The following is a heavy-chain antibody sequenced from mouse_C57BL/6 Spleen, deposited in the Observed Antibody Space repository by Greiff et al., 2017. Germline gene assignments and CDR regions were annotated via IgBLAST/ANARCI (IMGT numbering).Heavy chain of an antibody. J-gene: IGHJ2*01. D-gene: IGHD1-1*01. V-gene: IGHV1-80*01. CDR2: IYPGDGDT. CDR3: ARSPYGSSFFDY. CDR1: GYAFSSYW. Sequence: QVQLKESGAELVKPGASVKISCKASGYAFSSYWMYWVKQRPGKGLEWIGQIYPGDGDTNYNGKFKGKATLTADKSSSTAYMQLSSLTSEDSAVYFCARSPYGSSFFDYWGQGTTLTVSS.